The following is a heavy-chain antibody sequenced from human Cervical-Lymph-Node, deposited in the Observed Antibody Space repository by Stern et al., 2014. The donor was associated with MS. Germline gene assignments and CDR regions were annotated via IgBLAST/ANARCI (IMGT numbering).Heavy chain of an antibody. V-gene: IGHV3-66*01. Sequence: EVHLVESGGTLVQPGGSLRLSCAASGSTVNNNYMTWVRQAPGKGLEWVSIFYSGISTYYAESVKGRFSFSIDNSKNTLFLHMNNLRVEDTAMYYCTREMAARRLDPWGQGTLVIVSA. J-gene: IGHJ5*02. CDR2: FYSGIST. D-gene: IGHD5-24*01. CDR3: TREMAARRLDP. CDR1: GSTVNNNY.